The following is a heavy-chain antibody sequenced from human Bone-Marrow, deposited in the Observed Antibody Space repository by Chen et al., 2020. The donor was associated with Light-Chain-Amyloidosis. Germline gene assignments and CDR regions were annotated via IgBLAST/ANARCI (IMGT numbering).Heavy chain of an antibody. CDR2: IIPIFGTA. CDR1: GGTFSSYA. Sequence: QVQLVQSGAEVKKPGSSVKVSCKASGGTFSSYAISWVRQAPGQGLEWMGGIIPIFGTANYAQKFQGRVTITADESTSTADMELSSLRSEDTAVYYCARVQSTVTTFFAAPPDYWGQGTLVTVSS. V-gene: IGHV1-69*01. D-gene: IGHD4-17*01. J-gene: IGHJ4*02. CDR3: ARVQSTVTTFFAAPPDY.